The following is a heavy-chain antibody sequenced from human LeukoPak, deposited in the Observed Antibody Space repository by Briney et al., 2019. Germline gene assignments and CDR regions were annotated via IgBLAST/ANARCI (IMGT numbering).Heavy chain of an antibody. CDR2: ISYDGSNK. D-gene: IGHD6-13*01. J-gene: IGHJ4*02. V-gene: IGHV3-30-3*01. Sequence: GGSLRLSCAASGFTFSSSDMHWVRQAPGKGLEWVALISYDGSNKYYADSVKGRCTFSRDSSKNTLYLQMNSLRAEDTAVYYCARNGGAAAAGIDYWGQGTLVTVSS. CDR3: ARNGGAAAAGIDY. CDR1: GFTFSSSD.